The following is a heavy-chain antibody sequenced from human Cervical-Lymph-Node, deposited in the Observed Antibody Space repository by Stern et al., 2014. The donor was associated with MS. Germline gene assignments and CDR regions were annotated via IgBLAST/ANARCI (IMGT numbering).Heavy chain of an antibody. J-gene: IGHJ2*01. Sequence: EMQLVESGGGLVQPGGSLRLSCAASGLTFSFYWMHWVRQVPGKGLEWVARINANGSITNYADFVKDRFTISRDNGHDTLYLQMNTVTADDTAVYYCAGVVPLRYWGRGTLVTVSS. CDR3: AGVVPLRY. V-gene: IGHV3-74*02. D-gene: IGHD2-21*01. CDR2: INANGSIT. CDR1: GLTFSFYW.